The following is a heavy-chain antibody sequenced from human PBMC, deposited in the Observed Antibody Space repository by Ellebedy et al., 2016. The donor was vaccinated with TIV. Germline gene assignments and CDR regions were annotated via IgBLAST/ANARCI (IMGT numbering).Heavy chain of an antibody. CDR1: GFIFGSYG. V-gene: IGHV3-30-3*01. CDR2: ISYEGSNE. CDR3: Y. Sequence: GESLKISCAASGFIFGSYGMHWVRQAPGKGLEWVTVISYEGSNEYYADSVKGRFTISRGNSKNTLYLQMNSLRAEDTAVYYCYWGQGTLVTVSS. J-gene: IGHJ4*02.